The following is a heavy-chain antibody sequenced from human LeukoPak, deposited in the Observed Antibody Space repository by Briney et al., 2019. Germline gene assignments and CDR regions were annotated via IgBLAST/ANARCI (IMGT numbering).Heavy chain of an antibody. CDR1: DYSISSAYY. V-gene: IGHV4-38-2*02. CDR2: ISRGGNT. J-gene: IGHJ4*02. CDR3: ARHFPGEHNYGLFDY. D-gene: IGHD5-18*01. Sequence: SQTLSLTCTVSDYSISSAYYWGWIRQPPGKGLECVGGISRGGNTYYNPSLKSRVTISIDTSKNQFSLKLTSVTAADTAVYYCARHFPGEHNYGLFDYWGQGALVTVSS.